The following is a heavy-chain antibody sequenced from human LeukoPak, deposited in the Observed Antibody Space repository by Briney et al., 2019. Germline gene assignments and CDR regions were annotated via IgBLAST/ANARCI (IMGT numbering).Heavy chain of an antibody. CDR3: ARLKGSGGSYKTGRYYYMDV. CDR1: GFPFNDYC. D-gene: IGHD2-15*01. V-gene: IGHV3-11*01. CDR2: ISSNCSTI. J-gene: IGHJ6*03. Sequence: PGGPLRLSCAASGFPFNDYCMSWVRQASGEGVEWGSYISSNCSTIYYADSVKGRFNISRENAKNSLYRQMNSLRAEDTAVYYCARLKGSGGSYKTGRYYYMDVWGKGTTVTVSS.